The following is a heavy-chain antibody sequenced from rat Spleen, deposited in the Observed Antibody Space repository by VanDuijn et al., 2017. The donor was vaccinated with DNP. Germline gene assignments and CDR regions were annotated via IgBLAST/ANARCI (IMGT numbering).Heavy chain of an antibody. CDR3: AKDQHWYAMDA. CDR1: GFTFSNPD. Sequence: EVQLVESGGGLVRPGRSMKLSCAASGFTFSNPDMAWVRQAPTKGLEWVASINTDGSSTHYLDSVKGRFTISRDNAENTVYLQMNSLRSEDTATYYCAKDQHWYAMDAWGQGTSVTVSS. V-gene: IGHV5-25*01. J-gene: IGHJ4*01. CDR2: INTDGSST.